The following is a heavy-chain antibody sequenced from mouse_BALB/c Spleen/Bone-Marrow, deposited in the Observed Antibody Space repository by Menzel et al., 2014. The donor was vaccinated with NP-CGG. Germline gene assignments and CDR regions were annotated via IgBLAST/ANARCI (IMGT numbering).Heavy chain of an antibody. D-gene: IGHD1-1*01. Sequence: VQLQQSGAELVKPGAPVKLSCTASGFNIKDTYMHWVKQRPEQGLEWIGRIDPANGNTKYDPKFQGKATITADTSSNTAYLQLSGRTSEDTAVYYCASYYYGGSEFAYWGQGTLVTVSA. CDR2: IDPANGNT. CDR1: GFNIKDTY. CDR3: ASYYYGGSEFAY. V-gene: IGHV14-3*02. J-gene: IGHJ3*01.